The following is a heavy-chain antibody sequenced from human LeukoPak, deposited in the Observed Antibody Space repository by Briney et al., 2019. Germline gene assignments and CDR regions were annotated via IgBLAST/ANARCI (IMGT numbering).Heavy chain of an antibody. V-gene: IGHV3-23*01. CDR1: GFIFSSYA. D-gene: IGHD6-6*01. Sequence: GGSLRLFCAASGFIFSSYAMSWVRQAPGKGLEWVSAISGSGGSTYYADSVKGRFTISRDNAKNSLYLQLNSLRAEDTAVYYCARALSSSSGRYYYYMDVWGKGTTVTVSS. J-gene: IGHJ6*03. CDR2: ISGSGGST. CDR3: ARALSSSSGRYYYYMDV.